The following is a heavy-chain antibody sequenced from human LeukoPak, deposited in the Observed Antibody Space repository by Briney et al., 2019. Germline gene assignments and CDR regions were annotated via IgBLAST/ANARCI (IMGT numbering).Heavy chain of an antibody. V-gene: IGHV4-4*07. CDR2: VSSSGST. Sequence: KPSETLSLTCSVSGDSISYFYWSWIRQAAGKGLEWIGRVSSSGSTDYNASLKSRVTISADTSKNQFSLKLYSVTAADTAVYYCATRKLGNDYWGQGTLVTVSS. CDR1: GDSISYFY. D-gene: IGHD7-27*01. CDR3: ATRKLGNDY. J-gene: IGHJ4*02.